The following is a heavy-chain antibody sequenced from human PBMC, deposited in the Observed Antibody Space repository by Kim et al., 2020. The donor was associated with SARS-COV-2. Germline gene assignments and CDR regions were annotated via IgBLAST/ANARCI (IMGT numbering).Heavy chain of an antibody. J-gene: IGHJ3*02. CDR3: ARDRMTGYSSGWVLDI. CDR2: IYHSGST. D-gene: IGHD6-19*01. CDR1: GYSISSGYY. Sequence: SETLSLTCTVSGYSISSGYYWGWIRQPPGKGLEWIGSIYHSGSTYYNPSLKSRVTISVDTSKNQFSLKLSSVTAADTAVYYCARDRMTGYSSGWVLDIWGQGTMVTVSS. V-gene: IGHV4-38-2*02.